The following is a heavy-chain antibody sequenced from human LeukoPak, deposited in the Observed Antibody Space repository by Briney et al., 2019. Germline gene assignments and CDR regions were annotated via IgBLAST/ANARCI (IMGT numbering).Heavy chain of an antibody. J-gene: IGHJ4*02. CDR1: GFTFSNFW. Sequence: GGSLRLSCAASGFTFSNFWISWVRQAPGKGLEWVANINQDGSEKNYVDSVKGRFTISRDSAKNSLYLQIDSLRVEDTAIYYCARCSGWAFKNWGQGTLVTVSS. CDR3: ARCSGWAFKN. CDR2: INQDGSEK. V-gene: IGHV3-7*01. D-gene: IGHD6-19*01.